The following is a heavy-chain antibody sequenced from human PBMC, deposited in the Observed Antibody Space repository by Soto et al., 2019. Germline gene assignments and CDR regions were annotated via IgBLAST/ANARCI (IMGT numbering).Heavy chain of an antibody. Sequence: QVQLVQSGAEVNKPGASVKVSCKASGYTFTTYGMSWVRQAPGQGLDWMGWISTYNGNTKYAERLQGRVTMTTDTTTSTAYMELRSLRSDGTAVYYCARGPTDYYDNSDNYFLDYWGQGTLVTVSS. CDR2: ISTYNGNT. J-gene: IGHJ4*02. CDR3: ARGPTDYYDNSDNYFLDY. D-gene: IGHD3-22*01. CDR1: GYTFTTYG. V-gene: IGHV1-18*01.